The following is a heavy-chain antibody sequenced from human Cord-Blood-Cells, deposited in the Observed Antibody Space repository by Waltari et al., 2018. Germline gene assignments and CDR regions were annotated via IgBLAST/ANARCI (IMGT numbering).Heavy chain of an antibody. Sequence: QVQLVESGGGVVQPGRSLRLSCAASGFTFSSYGMHWVRQGPGKGLEWVAIIWYKGSKKYLASPVNGRITSTKENSKDKLLFQMNSRRAEDKAVDYCAGGGSAGACIDYWGQGTLVTVSS. CDR3: AGGGSAGACIDY. J-gene: IGHJ4*02. D-gene: IGHD3-16*01. V-gene: IGHV3-33*01. CDR1: GFTFSSYG. CDR2: IWYKGSKK.